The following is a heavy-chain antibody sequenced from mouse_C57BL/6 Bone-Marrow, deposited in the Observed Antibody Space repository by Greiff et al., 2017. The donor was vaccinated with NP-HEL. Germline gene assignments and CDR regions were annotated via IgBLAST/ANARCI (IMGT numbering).Heavy chain of an antibody. Sequence: DVQLQESGPGLVKPSQSLSLTCSVTGYSITSGYYWNWIRQFPGNKLEWMGYIRYDGSNNYNPSLKNRISITRDTSKNQFFLKLNSVTTEDTATYYCARGEGSSYDPFAYWGQGTLVTVSA. CDR3: ARGEGSSYDPFAY. D-gene: IGHD1-1*01. CDR2: IRYDGSN. V-gene: IGHV3-6*01. CDR1: GYSITSGYY. J-gene: IGHJ3*01.